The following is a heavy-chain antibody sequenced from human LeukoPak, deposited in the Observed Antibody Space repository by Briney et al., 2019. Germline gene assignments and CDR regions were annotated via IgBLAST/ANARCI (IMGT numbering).Heavy chain of an antibody. CDR1: GGSFSGYY. CDR3: ARSEVEQQLYYFDY. J-gene: IGHJ4*02. D-gene: IGHD6-13*01. CDR2: INHSGST. V-gene: IGHV4-34*01. Sequence: PSETLSLTCAVYGGSFSGYYWSWIRQPPGKGLEWIGEINHSGSTNYNPSLKSRVTISVDTSKNQFSLKLSSVTAADTAVYYCARSEVEQQLYYFDYWGQGTLVTVSS.